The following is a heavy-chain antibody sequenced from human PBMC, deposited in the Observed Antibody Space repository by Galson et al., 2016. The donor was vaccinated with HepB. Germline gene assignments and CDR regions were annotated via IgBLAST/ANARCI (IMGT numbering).Heavy chain of an antibody. Sequence: SLRLSCAASGFIFSNFGFHWVRQAPGKGLEWVAVVLSDADNKYYAESVKGRFTISRDNSKNTLYLQVNSLRPEDTAVYYCAKASTVTTDYFDYWGQGTLVTVSS. CDR2: VLSDADNK. CDR3: AKASTVTTDYFDY. J-gene: IGHJ4*02. V-gene: IGHV3-33*06. CDR1: GFIFSNFG. D-gene: IGHD4-17*01.